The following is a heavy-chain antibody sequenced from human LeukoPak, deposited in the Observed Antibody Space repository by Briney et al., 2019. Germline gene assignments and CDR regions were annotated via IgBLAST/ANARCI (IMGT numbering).Heavy chain of an antibody. CDR2: IYYSGST. D-gene: IGHD6-25*01. J-gene: IGHJ3*02. V-gene: IGHV4-30-4*07. CDR1: DGSISSGGYS. CDR3: ARDFSSGWPGDVTFII. Sequence: SETLSLTCAVSDGSISSGGYSWSWIRQPPGKGLEWIGYIYYSGSTYYNPSLKNRLTISVDTSKNQFSLKLTSATAADTAVYFCARDFSSGWPGDVTFIIWGQGKMFTVSS.